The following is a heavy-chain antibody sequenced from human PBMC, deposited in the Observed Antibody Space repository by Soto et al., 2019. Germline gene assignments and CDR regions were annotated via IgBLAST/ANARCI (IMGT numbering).Heavy chain of an antibody. D-gene: IGHD2-8*01. CDR2: IYYGGST. V-gene: IGHV4-31*01. J-gene: IGHJ4*02. Sequence: QVQLQESGPGLVKPSQTLSLTCTVSGGSISSGGYYWSWIRQHPGKGLGWIGYIYYGGSTNYNPSPKSHVTTPVATAKTQFSLQLSSVPAAFTAWFHCARGVFHWGQGTPVTVSS. CDR3: ARGVFH. CDR1: GGSISSGGYY.